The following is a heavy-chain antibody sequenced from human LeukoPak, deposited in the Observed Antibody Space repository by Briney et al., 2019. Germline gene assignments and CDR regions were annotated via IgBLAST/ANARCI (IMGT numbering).Heavy chain of an antibody. Sequence: KASETLSLTCAVYGGSFSDYYWSWIRQPPGKGLEWIGEINPSGSTNYNPSLKSRVTISVDTSKNQFSLKLSSVTAADTAVYYCARLWYTGDYWGQGTLVTVSS. D-gene: IGHD6-13*01. CDR1: GGSFSDYY. J-gene: IGHJ4*02. CDR3: ARLWYTGDY. V-gene: IGHV4-34*01. CDR2: INPSGST.